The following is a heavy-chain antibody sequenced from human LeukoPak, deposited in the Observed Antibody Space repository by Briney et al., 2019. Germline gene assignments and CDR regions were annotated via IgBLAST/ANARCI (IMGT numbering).Heavy chain of an antibody. Sequence: QPGGSLRLSCAASGFTFSSYSMNWVRQAPGKGLEWVSYISSSSSTIYYADSVKGRFTISRGNAKNSLYLQMNSLRAEDTAVYCCARAPESYYDILTGYYRGRSQDVWGKGTTVTVSS. V-gene: IGHV3-48*01. CDR2: ISSSSSTI. J-gene: IGHJ6*04. D-gene: IGHD3-9*01. CDR3: ARAPESYYDILTGYYRGRSQDV. CDR1: GFTFSSYS.